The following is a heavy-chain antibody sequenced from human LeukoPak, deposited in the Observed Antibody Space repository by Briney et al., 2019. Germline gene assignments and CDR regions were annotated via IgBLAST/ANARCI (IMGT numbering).Heavy chain of an antibody. CDR2: INPNSGGT. D-gene: IGHD2-2*01. CDR1: GYTFTGYY. V-gene: IGHV1-2*02. Sequence: ASVKVSCKASGYTFTGYYMHWVRQAPGQGVEWMGWINPNSGGTNYAQKFQGRVTMTRDTSISTAYMELSRLRSDDTAVYYCARGYCSSTSCHNFDYWSQGTLVTVSS. J-gene: IGHJ4*02. CDR3: ARGYCSSTSCHNFDY.